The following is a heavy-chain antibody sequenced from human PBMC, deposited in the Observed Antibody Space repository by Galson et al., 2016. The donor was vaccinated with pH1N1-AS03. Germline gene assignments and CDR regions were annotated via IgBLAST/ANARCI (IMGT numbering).Heavy chain of an antibody. CDR1: GFTFSTHA. CDR2: ISLSGSGT. V-gene: IGHV3-23*01. J-gene: IGHJ4*02. D-gene: IGHD6-13*01. Sequence: SLRLSCAVSGFTFSTHAMSWVRQAPGKGLDWVSGISLSGSGTYYTDSVKGRFTISRDNSKNTLYLQMNSLRPEDTAAYYCATPPIAASGILGGYWGQGTLVTVSS. CDR3: ATPPIAASGILGGY.